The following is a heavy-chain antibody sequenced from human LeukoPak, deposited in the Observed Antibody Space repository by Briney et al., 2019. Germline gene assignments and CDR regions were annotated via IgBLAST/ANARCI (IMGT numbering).Heavy chain of an antibody. Sequence: SETLSLTCTVSGGSISSYYWSWIRQPPGKGLEWIGYIYYSGSTNYNPSLKSRVTISVDTSKNQFSLKLSSVTAADTAVYYCARFAIAKRAMDVWGQGTTVTVSS. CDR3: ARFAIAKRAMDV. J-gene: IGHJ6*02. D-gene: IGHD2-21*01. CDR2: IYYSGST. V-gene: IGHV4-59*01. CDR1: GGSISSYY.